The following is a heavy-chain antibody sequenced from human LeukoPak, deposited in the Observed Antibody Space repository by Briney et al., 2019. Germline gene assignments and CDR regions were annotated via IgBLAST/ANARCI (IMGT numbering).Heavy chain of an antibody. D-gene: IGHD3-22*01. J-gene: IGHJ3*02. CDR1: GFNFGDYA. Sequence: GGSLRLSCTASGFNFGDYAMTWVRQAPGKGLEWIGFIRSKAYGGTTEYAASVKGRFRISRDDSKSIAYLQMNSLKTEDTAVYYCARGTQKKYYYDSSGYWGTDALDIWGQGTMVTVSS. CDR3: ARGTQKKYYYDSSGYWGTDALDI. V-gene: IGHV3-49*04. CDR2: IRSKAYGGTT.